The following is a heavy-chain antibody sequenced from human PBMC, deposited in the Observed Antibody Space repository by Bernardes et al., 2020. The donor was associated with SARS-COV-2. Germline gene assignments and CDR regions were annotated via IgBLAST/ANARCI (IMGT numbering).Heavy chain of an antibody. D-gene: IGHD5-12*01. V-gene: IGHV4-59*01. CDR1: GGSISSYY. J-gene: IGHJ6*02. Sequence: SETLSLTCTVSGGSISSYYWSWIRQPPGKGLEWIGYIYYSGSTNYNPSLKSRVTISVDTSKNQFSLKLSSVTAADTAVYYCARRARDPYYYYGMDVWGQGTTVTVSS. CDR3: ARRARDPYYYYGMDV. CDR2: IYYSGST.